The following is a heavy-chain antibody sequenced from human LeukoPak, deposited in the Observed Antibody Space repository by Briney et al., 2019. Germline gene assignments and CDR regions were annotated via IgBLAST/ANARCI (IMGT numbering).Heavy chain of an antibody. J-gene: IGHJ5*02. CDR1: GFTFNTFA. CDR2: ITGSGGYT. V-gene: IGHV3-23*01. Sequence: GGSLRLSCVASGFTFNTFALNWVRQAPGKGLEWVSTITGSGGYTYYADSVKGRFTISRDNSKNTLYLQMNSLRAEDTAIYYCAKVGVAGGYYWFDPWGQGTLVTVSS. CDR3: AKVGVAGGYYWFDP. D-gene: IGHD6-19*01.